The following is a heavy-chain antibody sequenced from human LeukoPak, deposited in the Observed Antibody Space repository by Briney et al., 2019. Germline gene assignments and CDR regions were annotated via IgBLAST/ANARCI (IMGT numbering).Heavy chain of an antibody. D-gene: IGHD1-7*01. CDR2: ISVNNGKT. V-gene: IGHV1-18*01. J-gene: IGHJ3*02. CDR1: GYTFTNYG. Sequence: ASVTVSCTAFGYTFTNYGIRWVRQAPGQALEWMGWISVNNGKTNFARKFQGRVTLTADTSTTTSYMELRGLRSDDTAVYFCAKLRRSRWELPIDAFDIWGQGTMVTVSS. CDR3: AKLRRSRWELPIDAFDI.